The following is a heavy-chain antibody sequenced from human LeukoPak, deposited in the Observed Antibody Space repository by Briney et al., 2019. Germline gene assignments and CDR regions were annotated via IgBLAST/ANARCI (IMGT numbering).Heavy chain of an antibody. CDR3: ARDHADYYGSRYMDV. CDR1: GGSFSGYY. Sequence: SETLSLTCAVYGGSFSGYYWSWIRQPPGKGLEWIGEINHSGSTNYNPSLKSRVTISVDTSKNQFSLKLSSVTAADTAVYYCARDHADYYGSRYMDVWGKGTTVTISS. V-gene: IGHV4-34*01. J-gene: IGHJ6*03. CDR2: INHSGST. D-gene: IGHD3-10*01.